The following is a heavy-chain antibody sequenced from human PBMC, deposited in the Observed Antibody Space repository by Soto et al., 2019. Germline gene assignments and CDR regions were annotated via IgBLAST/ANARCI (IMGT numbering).Heavy chain of an antibody. CDR2: MNPNSGNT. Sequence: ASVKVSCKASGYTFTSYDINWVRQATGQGLEWMGWMNPNSGNTGYAQKFQGRVTMTRNTSISTAYMELSSLRSEDTDVYYCARVVGGVLRFVEALGQELCGMDVWGQGTTVTVAS. J-gene: IGHJ6*02. D-gene: IGHD3-3*01. CDR3: ARVVGGVLRFVEALGQELCGMDV. CDR1: GYTFTSYD. V-gene: IGHV1-8*01.